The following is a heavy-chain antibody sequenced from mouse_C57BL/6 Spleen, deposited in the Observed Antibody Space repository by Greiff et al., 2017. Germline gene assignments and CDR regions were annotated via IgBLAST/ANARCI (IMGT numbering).Heavy chain of an antibody. V-gene: IGHV1-55*01. D-gene: IGHD1-1*01. CDR2: IYPGSGST. CDR3: AREPHYGSSYEAMDY. CDR1: GYTFTSYW. Sequence: VQLQQPGAELVKPGASVKMSCKASGYTFTSYWITWVKQRPGQGLEWIGDIYPGSGSTNYNEKFKSKATLTVDTSSSTAYMQLSSLTSEDSAVYYCAREPHYGSSYEAMDYWGQGTSGTVSS. J-gene: IGHJ4*01.